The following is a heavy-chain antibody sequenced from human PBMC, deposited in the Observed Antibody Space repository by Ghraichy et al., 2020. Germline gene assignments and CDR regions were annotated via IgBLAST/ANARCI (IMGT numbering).Heavy chain of an antibody. Sequence: SETLSLTCAVYGGSFSGYYWSWIRQPPGKGLEWIGEINHSGSTNYNPSLKSRVTISVDTSKNQFSLKLSSVTAADTAVYYCARGLYEAARPFDYWGQGTLVTVSS. D-gene: IGHD6-6*01. V-gene: IGHV4-34*01. CDR1: GGSFSGYY. J-gene: IGHJ4*02. CDR3: ARGLYEAARPFDY. CDR2: INHSGST.